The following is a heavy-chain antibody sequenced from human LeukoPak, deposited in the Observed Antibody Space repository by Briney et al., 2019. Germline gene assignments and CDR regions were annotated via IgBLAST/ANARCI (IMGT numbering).Heavy chain of an antibody. D-gene: IGHD3-10*01. Sequence: PGGSLRLSCAASGFTFSSYNMNWVRQAPGKGLEWVSSISSSSTYIYYADSVKGRFTISRDNAKNSLYLQMNSLRAEDTAVYYCAKGPTMVRGVIILPNWFDPWGQGTLVTVSS. V-gene: IGHV3-21*01. CDR3: AKGPTMVRGVIILPNWFDP. CDR2: ISSSSTYI. J-gene: IGHJ5*02. CDR1: GFTFSSYN.